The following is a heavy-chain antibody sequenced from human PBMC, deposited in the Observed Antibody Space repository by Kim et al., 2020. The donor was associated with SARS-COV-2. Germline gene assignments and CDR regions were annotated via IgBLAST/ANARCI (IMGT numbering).Heavy chain of an antibody. CDR1: GFTFSSYS. J-gene: IGHJ5*02. V-gene: IGHV3-21*01. CDR2: ISSSSSYI. Sequence: GGSLRLSCAASGFTFSSYSMNWVRQAPGKGLEWVSSISSSSSYIYYADSVKGRFTISRDNAKNSLYLQMNSLRAEDTAVYYCATTLKVRGVIITVEPVMRFDPWGQGTLVTVSS. CDR3: ATTLKVRGVIITVEPVMRFDP. D-gene: IGHD3-10*01.